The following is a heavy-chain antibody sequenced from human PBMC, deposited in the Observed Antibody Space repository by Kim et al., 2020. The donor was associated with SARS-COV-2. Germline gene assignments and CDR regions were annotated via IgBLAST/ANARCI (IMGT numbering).Heavy chain of an antibody. CDR2: ISWNSGSI. V-gene: IGHV3-9*01. CDR1: GFTFDDYA. J-gene: IGHJ4*02. CDR3: TKDRAGFDY. Sequence: GGSLRLSCAASGFTFDDYAMHWVRQAPGKGLEWVSGISWNSGSIGYADSVKGRFTISRDNAKNSLYLQMNSLRAEDTALYYCTKDRAGFDYWGQGTLVTV.